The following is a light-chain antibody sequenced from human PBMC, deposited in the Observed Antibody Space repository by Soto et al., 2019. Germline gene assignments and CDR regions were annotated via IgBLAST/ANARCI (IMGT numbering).Light chain of an antibody. CDR2: AAS. V-gene: IGKV1-39*01. CDR3: QQSPSTPPST. J-gene: IGKJ3*01. Sequence: DIQLTQSPSTLSSSVGDRVTITCRASQSVSRRLAWYQQKPGQAPKLLIYAASRMHSGVPSRFSADGSGTDFTLTISSRQPEDVSTYYRQQSPSTPPSTFGPGTKVDIK. CDR1: QSVSRR.